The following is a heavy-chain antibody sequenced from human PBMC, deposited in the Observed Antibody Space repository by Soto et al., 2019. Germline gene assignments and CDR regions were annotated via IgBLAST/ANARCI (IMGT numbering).Heavy chain of an antibody. J-gene: IGHJ4*01. Sequence: EVQLVESGGGLVKPGGSLRLTCAASGFTFTRYSMNWVRQAPGKGLEWVSSISSTTNYISSGDSMKGRFTISRDNAKNTLYLEIHILRVEDTAVYYCARESEDLTSQFDYWGHGALVIVSS. CDR2: ISSTTNYI. CDR3: ARESEDLTSQFDY. V-gene: IGHV3-21*06. CDR1: GFTFTRYS.